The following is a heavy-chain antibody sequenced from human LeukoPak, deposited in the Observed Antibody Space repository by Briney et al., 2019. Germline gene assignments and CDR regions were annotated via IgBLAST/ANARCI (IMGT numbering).Heavy chain of an antibody. J-gene: IGHJ4*02. D-gene: IGHD3-10*01. CDR1: VGSICCSSYY. CDR2: IYYNGST. CDR3: ASPCYYGSGSYSRVDY. Sequence: PSETLSLTCTVSVGSICCSSYYWGWIRQPPGKGLEWIGSIYYNGSTYYNPALKSRVTICVDTSTNHFSLKLSSVTAADTAVYYCASPCYYGSGSYSRVDYWGQGTLVTVSS. V-gene: IGHV4-39*02.